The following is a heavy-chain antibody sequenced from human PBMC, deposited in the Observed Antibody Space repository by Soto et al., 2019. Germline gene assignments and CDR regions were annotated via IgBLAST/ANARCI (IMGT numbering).Heavy chain of an antibody. D-gene: IGHD6-13*01. CDR2: IWYDGSNK. CDR3: ARWDSSSCPFDY. V-gene: IGHV3-33*01. J-gene: IGHJ4*02. Sequence: GGSLRLSCAASGFTFSSYGMHWVRQAPGKGLEWVAVIWYDGSNKYYADSVKGRFTISRDNSKNTLYLQMNSLRAEDTAVYYCARWDSSSCPFDYWGQGTLVTVSS. CDR1: GFTFSSYG.